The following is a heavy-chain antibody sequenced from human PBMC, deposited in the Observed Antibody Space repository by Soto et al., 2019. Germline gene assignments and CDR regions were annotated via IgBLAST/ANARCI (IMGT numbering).Heavy chain of an antibody. CDR1: GFTFSGYA. V-gene: IGHV3-23*01. J-gene: IGHJ4*02. CDR3: AKRDVPHSTSNAYFYDH. CDR2: IGANGRST. D-gene: IGHD2-21*02. Sequence: EVQLLESGGGLIQPGGSLTLSCTASGFTFSGYAMSWVRQAPGKGLEWVSAIGANGRSTYYADSVKGRFVISRDNSRNTVSLQMSSLRAEDTATYYCAKRDVPHSTSNAYFYDHWGRGVLVTVSS.